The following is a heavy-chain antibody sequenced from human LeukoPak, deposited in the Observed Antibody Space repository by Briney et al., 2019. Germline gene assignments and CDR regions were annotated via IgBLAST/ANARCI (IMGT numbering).Heavy chain of an antibody. Sequence: AASVKVSCKASNYTFTDYGINWVRQAPGRGLEWVGWISAFNDHTYYAQRFLGRITMTTDPSTTTAYMELRSLRSDDTAVYYCARSSHRDGDTFDYWGQGILVTVSS. CDR3: ARSSHRDGDTFDY. CDR1: NYTFTDYG. CDR2: ISAFNDHT. V-gene: IGHV1-18*01. J-gene: IGHJ4*02. D-gene: IGHD3-10*01.